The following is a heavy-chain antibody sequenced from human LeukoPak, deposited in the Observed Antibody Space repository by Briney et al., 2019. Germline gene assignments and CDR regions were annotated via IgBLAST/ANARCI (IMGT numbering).Heavy chain of an antibody. J-gene: IGHJ4*02. Sequence: SQTLSLTCAISGDSVSSNSAAWNWIRQSPSRGLEWLGRTYYRSKWYNDYAVSVKSRITINPDTSKNQFSLQLNSVTPEDTAVYYCARATPLGAAAWYTGFDYWGQGTLVTVSS. V-gene: IGHV6-1*01. CDR3: ARATPLGAAAWYTGFDY. D-gene: IGHD6-13*01. CDR1: GDSVSSNSAA. CDR2: TYYRSKWYN.